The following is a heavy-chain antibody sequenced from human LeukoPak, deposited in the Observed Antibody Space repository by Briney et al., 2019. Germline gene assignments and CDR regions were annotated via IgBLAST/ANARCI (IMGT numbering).Heavy chain of an antibody. J-gene: IGHJ4*02. CDR3: ARDLSTVTTSWRLDY. V-gene: IGHV3-21*01. CDR2: ISSSSSYI. Sequence: PGGSLRLSCAASGFTFSSYSMSWVRQAPGKGLEWVSSISSSSSYIYYADSVKGRFTISRDNAKNSLYLQMNSLRAEDTAVYYCARDLSTVTTSWRLDYWGQGTLVTVSS. D-gene: IGHD4-17*01. CDR1: GFTFSSYS.